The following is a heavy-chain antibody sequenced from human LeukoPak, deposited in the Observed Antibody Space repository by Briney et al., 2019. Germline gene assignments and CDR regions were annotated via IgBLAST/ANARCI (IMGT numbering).Heavy chain of an antibody. CDR3: AGPWGAAFDI. V-gene: IGHV4-31*03. J-gene: IGHJ3*02. D-gene: IGHD3-16*01. CDR1: GASISSGDYY. CDR2: IYYSGST. Sequence: PSETVSLTCTVSGASISSGDYYWSWIRQHPGKGLEWIGYIYYSGSTDYNPSLKSRVTISVDTSKNQFSLKLNSVTAADTAVYYCAGPWGAAFDIWGQGTMVTVSS.